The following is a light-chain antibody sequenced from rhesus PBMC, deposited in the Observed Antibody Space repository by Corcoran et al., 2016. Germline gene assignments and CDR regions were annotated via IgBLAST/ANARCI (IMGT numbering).Light chain of an antibody. J-gene: IGKJ4*01. CDR1: ENVNNY. CDR3: QQSYGTPLA. Sequence: DIQMTQSPSYLSASVGDRVTITCRASENVNNYLHRYQQKPGKAPKLLIYAASTLQSGVPSRLSGSGSGTDYTFTISSLQPEDVATYYCQQSYGTPLAFGGGTKVEIK. V-gene: IGKV1-74*01. CDR2: AAS.